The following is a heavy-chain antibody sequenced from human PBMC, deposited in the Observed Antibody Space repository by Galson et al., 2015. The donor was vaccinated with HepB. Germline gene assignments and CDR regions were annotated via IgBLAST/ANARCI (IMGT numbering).Heavy chain of an antibody. D-gene: IGHD3-9*01. CDR2: IRSKANSYAT. CDR3: TRREYDILTGYYSFDY. Sequence: SLRLSCAASGFTFSGSAMHWVRQASGKGLEWVGRIRSKANSYATAYAASVKGRFTISRDDSKNTAYLQMNSLKTEDTAAYYCTRREYDILTGYYSFDYWGQGTLVTVSS. V-gene: IGHV3-73*01. CDR1: GFTFSGSA. J-gene: IGHJ4*02.